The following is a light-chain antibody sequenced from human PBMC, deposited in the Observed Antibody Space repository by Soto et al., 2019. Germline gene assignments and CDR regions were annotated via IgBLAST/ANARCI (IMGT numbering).Light chain of an antibody. CDR3: QQYDNLLPWT. CDR1: QDISNY. J-gene: IGKJ1*01. Sequence: DIQMTQSPSSLSASVGDRVTITCQASQDISNYLNWYQQKTGKAPKLLIYDASNLETGVPSRFSGSGSGTDFTFTISSLQPEDIATYYCQQYDNLLPWTFGQGTKVEIK. CDR2: DAS. V-gene: IGKV1-33*01.